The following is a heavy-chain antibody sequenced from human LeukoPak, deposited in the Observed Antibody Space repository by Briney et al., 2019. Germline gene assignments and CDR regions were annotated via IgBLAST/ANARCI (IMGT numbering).Heavy chain of an antibody. V-gene: IGHV4-4*02. D-gene: IGHD2-21*01. J-gene: IGHJ1*01. CDR3: ASMKFPLKYFQH. Sequence: SETLSLTCAVSGGSISSSNWWSWVRPPPGKGLEWIGEIYHSGSTNYNPTLKSRVTISVDKSKNQFSLKLSAVTAADTAVYYCASMKFPLKYFQHWGQGTLVTVSS. CDR1: GGSISSSNW. CDR2: IYHSGST.